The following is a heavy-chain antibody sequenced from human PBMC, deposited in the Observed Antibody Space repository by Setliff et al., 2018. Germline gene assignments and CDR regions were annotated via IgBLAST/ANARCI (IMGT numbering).Heavy chain of an antibody. CDR2: IYSGGST. Sequence: GSLRLSCAASGFTVSSNYMNWVRQAPGKGLEWVSVIYSGGSTYYADSVKGRFTISRDNSKNTLYLQMNGLRAEDSAVYYCAKNGFGVVALGVNNWFDPWGQGTLVTVSS. D-gene: IGHD3-10*01. CDR3: AKNGFGVVALGVNNWFDP. CDR1: GFTVSSNY. J-gene: IGHJ5*02. V-gene: IGHV3-53*01.